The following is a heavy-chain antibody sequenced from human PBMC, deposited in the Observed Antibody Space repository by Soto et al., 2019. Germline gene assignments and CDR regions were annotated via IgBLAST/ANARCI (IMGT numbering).Heavy chain of an antibody. CDR1: GFTFRNYP. Sequence: LRLSCVASGFTFRNYPMHWVRQAPGKGLGWVAVISPDGSEKYYLDSVRDQFTISRDNSKNTLYLQMNNLRPEDTAMYYCANSWTTLTTGFDFWGQGARGTVS. J-gene: IGHJ4*02. D-gene: IGHD4-17*01. V-gene: IGHV3-30*18. CDR2: ISPDGSEK. CDR3: ANSWTTLTTGFDF.